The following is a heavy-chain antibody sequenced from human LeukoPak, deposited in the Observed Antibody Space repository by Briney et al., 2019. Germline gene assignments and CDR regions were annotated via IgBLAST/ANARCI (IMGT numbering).Heavy chain of an antibody. CDR2: TVSEIDGGTT. CDR1: GLTFNYAW. D-gene: IGHD1-7*01. Sequence: GGSLRLSCAASGLTFNYAWMSWVRQVPGKGLEWVGQTVSEIDGGTTDCATPVKGRFTISRDDSKSTLYLQMNSLKIENTAVYYCTTDEDWNYARKDVWGQGATVIVSS. V-gene: IGHV3-15*04. J-gene: IGHJ6*02. CDR3: TTDEDWNYARKDV.